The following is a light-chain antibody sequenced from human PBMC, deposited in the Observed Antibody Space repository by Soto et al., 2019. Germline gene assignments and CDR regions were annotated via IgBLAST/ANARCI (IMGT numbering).Light chain of an antibody. CDR1: QPISSW. V-gene: IGKV1-12*01. J-gene: IGKJ1*01. Sequence: DIQMTQSPSSVSVSVGDRVTITCRASQPISSWLAWYQQKPGEAPKLLIFAASTLQSGVPSRFSGRGAGTHFTLTISSLQPEDSAIYYCQLANSFPTFGRGTRVDLK. CDR2: AAS. CDR3: QLANSFPT.